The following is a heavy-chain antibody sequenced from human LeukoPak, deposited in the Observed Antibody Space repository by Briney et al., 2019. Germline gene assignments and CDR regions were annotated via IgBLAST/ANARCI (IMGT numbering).Heavy chain of an antibody. V-gene: IGHV4-39*01. J-gene: IGHJ5*02. CDR3: ARHGPYYDIGWFDP. D-gene: IGHD3-22*01. CDR1: GGSIRRDGNL. CDR2: ISHGGRT. Sequence: PSETLSLTCAVSGGSIRRDGNLWGWIRQPPGRGLEWIGTISHGGRTYYNPSLKSRVTISVDTSKNQFSLKLSSVTAADTAVYYCARHGPYYDIGWFDPWGQGTLVTVSS.